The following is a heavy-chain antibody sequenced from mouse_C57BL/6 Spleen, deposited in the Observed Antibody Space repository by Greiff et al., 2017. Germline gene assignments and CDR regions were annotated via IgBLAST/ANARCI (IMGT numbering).Heavy chain of an antibody. D-gene: IGHD1-1*01. CDR1: GFTFSDYG. CDR2: ISSGSSTI. CDR3: ARPYYGRGYYAMDY. V-gene: IGHV5-17*01. Sequence: EVNVVESGGGLVKPGGSLKLSCAASGFTFSDYGMHWVRQAPEKGLEWVAYISSGSSTIYYADTVKGRFTISRDNAKNTLFLQMTSLRSEDTAMYYCARPYYGRGYYAMDYWGQGTSVTVSS. J-gene: IGHJ4*01.